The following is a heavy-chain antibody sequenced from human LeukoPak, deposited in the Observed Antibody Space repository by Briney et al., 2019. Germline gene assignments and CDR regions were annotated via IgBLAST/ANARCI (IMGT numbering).Heavy chain of an antibody. CDR1: GYTFTGYY. CDR2: INPNSGGT. J-gene: IGHJ5*02. V-gene: IGHV1-2*02. D-gene: IGHD3-3*01. Sequence: ASVKVSCKASGYTFTGYYMHWVRQAPGQGLEWMGWINPNSGGTNYAQKFQGRATMTRDTSISTAYMELSRLRSDDTAVYYCARFATGYDFWSGYTPFDPWGQGTLVTVSS. CDR3: ARFATGYDFWSGYTPFDP.